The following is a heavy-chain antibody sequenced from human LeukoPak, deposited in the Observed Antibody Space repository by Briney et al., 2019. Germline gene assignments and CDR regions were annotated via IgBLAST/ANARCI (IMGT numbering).Heavy chain of an antibody. CDR2: IYYSGST. J-gene: IGHJ4*02. V-gene: IGHV4-59*01. CDR3: ARVGERASRYFDY. D-gene: IGHD3-10*01. CDR1: GGSISSYY. Sequence: SSETLSLTCTVSGGSISSYYWSWIRQPPGKGLEWIGYIYYSGSTNYNPSLKSRVTISVDTSKNQFSLKLSSVTAADTAVYYCARVGERASRYFDYWGQGTLVTVSS.